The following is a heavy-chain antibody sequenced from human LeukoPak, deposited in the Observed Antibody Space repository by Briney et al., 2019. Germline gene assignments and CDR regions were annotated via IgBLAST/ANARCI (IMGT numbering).Heavy chain of an antibody. V-gene: IGHV3-21*01. D-gene: IGHD3-22*01. CDR3: ARIYYDSSGYSYFDC. Sequence: GGSLRLSCAASGFTFSSYSMNWVRQAPGKGLEWVSSISSSSSYIYYADSVKGRFTISRDNAKKSLYLQMNSLRAEDTAVYYCARIYYDSSGYSYFDCWGQGTLVTVSS. CDR2: ISSSSSYI. J-gene: IGHJ4*02. CDR1: GFTFSSYS.